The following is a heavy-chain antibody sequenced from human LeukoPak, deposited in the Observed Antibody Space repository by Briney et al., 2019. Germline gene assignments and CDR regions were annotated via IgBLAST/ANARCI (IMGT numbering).Heavy chain of an antibody. CDR3: AKHYGSGTYYNYLDY. Sequence: GGSLILSCAASGFTFSSYAMSWVRRAPGKGLEWVSAISSNGGGTFYADSVKGQFTISRDNSQNTLYLQMNSLRAEDTAIYYCAKHYGSGTYYNYLDYWGQGTLVTVSS. CDR2: ISSNGGGT. D-gene: IGHD3-10*01. J-gene: IGHJ4*02. V-gene: IGHV3-23*01. CDR1: GFTFSSYA.